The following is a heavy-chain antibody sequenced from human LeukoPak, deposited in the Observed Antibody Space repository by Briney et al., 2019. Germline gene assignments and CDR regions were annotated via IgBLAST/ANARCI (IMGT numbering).Heavy chain of an antibody. CDR2: ISSSSSYI. CDR3: ARARAAARFDY. Sequence: GGSLRLSCAASGFTFSSYSMNWVSQARGKGLEWVSSISSSSSYIYYADSVKGRFTISRDNAKNSLYLQMNSLRAEDTAVYYCARARAAARFDYWGQGTLVTVSS. D-gene: IGHD6-6*01. CDR1: GFTFSSYS. V-gene: IGHV3-21*01. J-gene: IGHJ4*02.